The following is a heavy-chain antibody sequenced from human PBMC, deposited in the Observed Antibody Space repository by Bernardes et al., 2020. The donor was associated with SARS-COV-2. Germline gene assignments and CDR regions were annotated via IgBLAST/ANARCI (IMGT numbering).Heavy chain of an antibody. CDR3: ARDRGIYCSSTSCRYNWFDP. V-gene: IGHV4-59*01. CDR1: GGSISSYY. CDR2: IYYSGST. D-gene: IGHD2-2*01. Sequence: SETLSLTCTVSGGSISSYYWSWIRQPPGKGLEWIGYIYYSGSTNYNPSLKSRVTIPVDTSKHQFSLKLSSVTAADTAVYYCARDRGIYCSSTSCRYNWFDPWGQGTLVTVSS. J-gene: IGHJ5*02.